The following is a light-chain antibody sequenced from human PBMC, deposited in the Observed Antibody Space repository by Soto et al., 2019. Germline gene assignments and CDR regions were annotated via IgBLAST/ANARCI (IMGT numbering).Light chain of an antibody. Sequence: EIVLTQSPGTLSLSPVEIATLSFSSSQTVTSVYLAWFQPKPGQAPRLLIYGASTRATGIPARFSGSGSGTEFTLTISSLQSEDFAVYYCQQYNNWPWKCGQGTKGDIK. J-gene: IGKJ1*01. CDR1: QTVTSVY. CDR2: GAS. V-gene: IGKV3-15*01. CDR3: QQYNNWPWK.